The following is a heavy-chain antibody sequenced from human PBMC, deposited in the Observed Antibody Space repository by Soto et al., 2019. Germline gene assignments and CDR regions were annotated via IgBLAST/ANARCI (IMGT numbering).Heavy chain of an antibody. V-gene: IGHV4-59*08. J-gene: IGHJ1*01. Sequence: QVQLQESGPGLVKPSETLSLTCTVSGGSISSYYWSWIRQPPGKGLEWIGYIYYSGSTNYNPSLKRRVTISVDTSTNQFSLKLSSVTAADTAVYYCARHSLGSGSYYDFQHWGQGTLVTVSS. CDR3: ARHSLGSGSYYDFQH. CDR1: GGSISSYY. D-gene: IGHD1-26*01. CDR2: IYYSGST.